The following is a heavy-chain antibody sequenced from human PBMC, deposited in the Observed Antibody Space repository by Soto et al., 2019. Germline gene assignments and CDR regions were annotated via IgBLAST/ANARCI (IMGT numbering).Heavy chain of an antibody. CDR3: RAWLLTESFDV. CDR1: GISVSSNF. D-gene: IGHD3-22*01. CDR2: TPLTGTT. Sequence: VGSLRLSCAASGISVSSNFMNWVRKAPGKGLEWVSFTPLTGTTFYADSVKGRLTVSRDDFNNAVYLQMNSLTVDDTAVYYCRAWLLTESFDVWGPGAVVTVSS. J-gene: IGHJ3*01. V-gene: IGHV3-53*01.